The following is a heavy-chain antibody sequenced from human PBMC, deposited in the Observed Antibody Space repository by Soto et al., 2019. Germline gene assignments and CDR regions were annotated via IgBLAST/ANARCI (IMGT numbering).Heavy chain of an antibody. V-gene: IGHV1-18*01. CDR3: ARVDYYGSGSDGRGSYYGMDV. J-gene: IGHJ6*02. CDR2: ISAYNGNT. CDR1: GYTFTSYG. Sequence: QVQLVQSGAEVKKPGASVKVSCKASGYTFTSYGISWVRQAPGRGLEWMGWISAYNGNTNYAQKLQDRVTMTTDTSTSTAYMELRSLRSDDTAVYYCARVDYYGSGSDGRGSYYGMDVWGQGTTVTVSS. D-gene: IGHD3-10*01.